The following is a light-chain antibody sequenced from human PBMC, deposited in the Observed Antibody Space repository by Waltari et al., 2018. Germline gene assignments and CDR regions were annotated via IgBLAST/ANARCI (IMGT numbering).Light chain of an antibody. CDR3: QTWGTGIVL. J-gene: IGLJ2*01. CDR1: SGHSSYA. CDR2: LNSDGSH. Sequence: QLVLTQSPSASASLGASVKLTCTLSSGHSSYAIAWHQQQPEKGPRYLMKLNSDGSHSKADGIPDRFSGSSSGAERYLTNSSLQSEDEADYYCQTWGTGIVLFGGGTKLTVL. V-gene: IGLV4-69*01.